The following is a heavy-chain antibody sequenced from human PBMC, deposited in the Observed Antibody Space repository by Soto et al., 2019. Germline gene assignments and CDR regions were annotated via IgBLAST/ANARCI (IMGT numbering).Heavy chain of an antibody. CDR3: ARAGGYGYGEQTFDY. D-gene: IGHD5-18*01. Sequence: QVQLVESGGGVVQPGRSLRLSCAASGFTFSGYAMHWVHQAPGKVLEWVAVIWYDGTNTYYGDSVKGRFTVSRDNSKNTLWLQMSSLRVEDTAVYYCARAGGYGYGEQTFDYWGQETLVTVSS. J-gene: IGHJ4*02. CDR2: IWYDGTNT. CDR1: GFTFSGYA. V-gene: IGHV3-33*01.